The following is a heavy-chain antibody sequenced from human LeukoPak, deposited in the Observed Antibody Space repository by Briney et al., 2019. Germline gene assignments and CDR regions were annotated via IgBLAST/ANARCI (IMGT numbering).Heavy chain of an antibody. J-gene: IGHJ4*02. CDR3: AKDRYSSASLGAYFDH. CDR1: GFTFDDYA. Sequence: GGSLRLSCTASGFTFDDYAMHWVRQAPGKGLEWVSSINWNSNNIGYADSVKGRFTTSRDNAKNCLYLQMNSLRAEDMALYYCAKDRYSSASLGAYFDHWGQGTPVTVSS. V-gene: IGHV3-9*03. D-gene: IGHD6-19*01. CDR2: INWNSNNI.